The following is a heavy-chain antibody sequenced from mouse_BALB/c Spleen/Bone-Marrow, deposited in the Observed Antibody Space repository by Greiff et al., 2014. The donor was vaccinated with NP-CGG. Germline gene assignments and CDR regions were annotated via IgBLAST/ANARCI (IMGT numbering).Heavy chain of an antibody. V-gene: IGHV1S81*02. Sequence: QVHVKQSGAELVQPGASVKLSCTASGFTFTSYYMYWVKQRPGQGLEWIGEINPSNGGTNSNEKFKSKATLTVDKSTSTAYKKLSSLTSEDSAVYYGTRRRRDAMDYWGQGTSVTVSS. CDR3: TRRRRDAMDY. CDR2: INPSNGGT. CDR1: GFTFTSYY. J-gene: IGHJ4*01.